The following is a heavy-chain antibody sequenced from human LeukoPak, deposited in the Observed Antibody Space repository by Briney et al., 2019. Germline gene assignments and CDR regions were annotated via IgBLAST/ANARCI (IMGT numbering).Heavy chain of an antibody. CDR1: GGSISSYY. V-gene: IGHV4-59*12. Sequence: PSETLSLTCTVSGGSISSYYWSWIRQPPGKGLEWIGYIYYSGSTNYNPSLKSRVTISVDTSKNQFSLKLSSVTAADTAVYYCARAYLYSIAARPNWFDPWGQGTLVTVSS. CDR3: ARAYLYSIAARPNWFDP. D-gene: IGHD6-6*01. J-gene: IGHJ5*02. CDR2: IYYSGST.